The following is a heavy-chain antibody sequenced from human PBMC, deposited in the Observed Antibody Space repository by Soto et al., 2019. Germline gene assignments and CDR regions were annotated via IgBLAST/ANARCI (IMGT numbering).Heavy chain of an antibody. CDR1: GYTFTGYY. D-gene: IGHD7-27*01. CDR3: AREGKLGTPIKFLFDY. V-gene: IGHV1-2*02. CDR2: INPDSGGT. J-gene: IGHJ4*02. Sequence: QVQLVQSGAEVKKPGASVKVSCKASGYTFTGYYMHWVRQAPGQGLEWMGWINPDSGGTNYAQKFQGRVTMTRDTSISTAYVELSRLRSDDTAVYYCAREGKLGTPIKFLFDYWGQGTLVTVSS.